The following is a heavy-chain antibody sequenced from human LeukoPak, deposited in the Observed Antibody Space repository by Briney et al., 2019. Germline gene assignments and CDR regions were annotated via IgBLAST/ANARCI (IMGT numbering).Heavy chain of an antibody. CDR3: AKGRRFGSGWTYYFDY. Sequence: PGGSLRLSCAASGFTFSIYGMSWVRQAPGKGLEWVSAISGSGDRSYYADSVKGRFTISRDNSKNTLYLHMNSLRAEDTAVYYCAKGRRFGSGWTYYFDYWGQGTLVTVSS. J-gene: IGHJ4*02. D-gene: IGHD6-19*01. CDR1: GFTFSIYG. CDR2: ISGSGDRS. V-gene: IGHV3-23*01.